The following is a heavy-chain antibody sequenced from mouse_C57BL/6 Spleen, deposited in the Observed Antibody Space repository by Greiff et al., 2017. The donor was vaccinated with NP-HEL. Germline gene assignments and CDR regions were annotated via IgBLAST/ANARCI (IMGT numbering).Heavy chain of an antibody. D-gene: IGHD1-1*01. Sequence: EVKLVESGEGLVKPGGSLKLSCAASGFTFSSYAMSWVRQTPEKRLEWVAYISSGGDYIYYADTVKGRFTISRDNARNTLYLQMSRLKSEDTAMYYCTREEDYGSSYWYFDVWGTGTTVTVSS. CDR2: ISSGGDYI. V-gene: IGHV5-9-1*02. J-gene: IGHJ1*03. CDR1: GFTFSSYA. CDR3: TREEDYGSSYWYFDV.